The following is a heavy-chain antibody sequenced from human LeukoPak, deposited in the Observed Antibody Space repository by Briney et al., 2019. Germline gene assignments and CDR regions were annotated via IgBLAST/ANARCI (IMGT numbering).Heavy chain of an antibody. V-gene: IGHV4-34*01. J-gene: IGHJ4*02. CDR3: ARHDGFY. Sequence: SETLSLTCAVYGGSFSGYYWSWIRQPPGKGLEWIGEINHSGSTNYNPSLKSRVTISVDTSKNQFSLKLSSVTAADTAVYYCARHDGFYWGQGTLVTVSS. CDR2: INHSGST. CDR1: GGSFSGYY.